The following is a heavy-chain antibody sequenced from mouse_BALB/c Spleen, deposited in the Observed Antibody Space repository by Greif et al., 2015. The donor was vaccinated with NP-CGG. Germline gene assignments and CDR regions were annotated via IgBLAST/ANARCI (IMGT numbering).Heavy chain of an antibody. V-gene: IGHV1-9*01. J-gene: IGHJ4*01. CDR2: ILPGSGST. D-gene: IGHD1-1*01. CDR1: GYTFSSYW. CDR3: ARYYDDYAMDY. Sequence: QVQLQQSGAELMKPGASVKISCKATGYTFSSYWIEWVKQRPGHGLEWIGEILPGSGSTNYNEKFKGKATFTADTSSNTADMQLSSLTSEDSAVYYCARYYDDYAMDYWGQGTSVTVSS.